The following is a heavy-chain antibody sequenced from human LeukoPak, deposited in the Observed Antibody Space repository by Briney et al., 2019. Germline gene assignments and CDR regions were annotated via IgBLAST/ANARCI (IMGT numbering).Heavy chain of an antibody. D-gene: IGHD3-10*01. J-gene: IGHJ6*04. CDR3: ARMPWFGELSDYGMDV. V-gene: IGHV1-46*01. CDR2: INPSGGST. Sequence: ASVKVSCKASGYTFTSYYMHWVRQAPGQGLEWMGIINPSGGSTSYAQKFQGRVTMTRDTSTRTVYMELSSLRSEDTAVYYCARMPWFGELSDYGMDVWGKGTTVTVSS. CDR1: GYTFTSYY.